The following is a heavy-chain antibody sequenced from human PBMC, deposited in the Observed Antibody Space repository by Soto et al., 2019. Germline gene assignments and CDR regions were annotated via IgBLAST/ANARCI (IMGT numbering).Heavy chain of an antibody. CDR2: IRSKANSYAT. Sequence: GGSLRLSCAASGFTFSGSAIHWVRQASGKGLEWVGRIRSKANSYATAYAASVKGRFTISRDDSKNTAYLQMNSLKTEDTAVYYCTRRDYYDSSGDFDYWGQGTLVTVSS. V-gene: IGHV3-73*01. J-gene: IGHJ4*02. D-gene: IGHD3-22*01. CDR1: GFTFSGSA. CDR3: TRRDYYDSSGDFDY.